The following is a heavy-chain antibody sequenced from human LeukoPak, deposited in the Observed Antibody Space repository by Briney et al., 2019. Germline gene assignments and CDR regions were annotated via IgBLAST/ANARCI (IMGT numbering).Heavy chain of an antibody. J-gene: IGHJ6*02. CDR1: GGSISSYY. CDR2: IYYSGST. V-gene: IGHV4-59*01. CDR3: ARGDGYYYGMDV. Sequence: SETLSLTCTVSGGSISSYYWSWIRQPPGKGQEWIGYIYYSGSTNYNPSLKSRVTISVDTSKNQFSLKLSSVTAADTAVYYCARGDGYYYGMDVWGQGTTVTVSS.